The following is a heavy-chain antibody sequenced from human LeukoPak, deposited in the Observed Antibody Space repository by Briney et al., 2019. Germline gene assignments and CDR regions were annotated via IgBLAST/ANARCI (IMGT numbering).Heavy chain of an antibody. Sequence: TSETLSLTCAVYGGSFSGYYWSWIRQPPGKGLEWIGEINHSGSTNYNPSLKSRVTISVDTSKNQFSLKLSSVTAADTAVYYCAYDSSGYHWGQGTLVTVSS. CDR2: INHSGST. V-gene: IGHV4-34*01. J-gene: IGHJ5*02. CDR1: GGSFSGYY. D-gene: IGHD3-22*01. CDR3: AYDSSGYH.